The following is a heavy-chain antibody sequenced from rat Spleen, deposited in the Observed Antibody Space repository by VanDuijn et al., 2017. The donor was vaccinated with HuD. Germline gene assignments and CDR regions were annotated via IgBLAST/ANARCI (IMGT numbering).Heavy chain of an antibody. J-gene: IGHJ3*01. CDR3: ARQGIYNNYGWFAY. CDR1: GFTFSSFP. D-gene: IGHD1-10*01. Sequence: EVQLVESGGGLVQPGRSLKLSCAASGFTFSSFPMAWVRQAPKKGLEWVASISSGGGVTYYPDSVKGRFTISRDNAKSTLYLQMDSLRSEDTASYYCARQGIYNNYGWFAYWGQGTLVTVSS. V-gene: IGHV5-25*01. CDR2: ISSGGGVT.